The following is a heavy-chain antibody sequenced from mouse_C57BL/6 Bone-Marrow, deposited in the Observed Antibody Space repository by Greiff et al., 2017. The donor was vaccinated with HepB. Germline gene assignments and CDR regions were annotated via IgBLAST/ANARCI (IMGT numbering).Heavy chain of an antibody. J-gene: IGHJ3*01. CDR3: VRDALTGTRAWFAY. Sequence: EVMLVESGGGLVQPKGSLKLSCAASGFTFNTYAMHWVRQAPGKGLEWVARIRSKSSNYATYYADSVKDRFTISRDDSQSMLYLQMNNLKTEDTAMYYCVRDALTGTRAWFAYWGQGTLVTVSA. CDR1: GFTFNTYA. CDR2: IRSKSSNYAT. D-gene: IGHD4-1*01. V-gene: IGHV10-3*01.